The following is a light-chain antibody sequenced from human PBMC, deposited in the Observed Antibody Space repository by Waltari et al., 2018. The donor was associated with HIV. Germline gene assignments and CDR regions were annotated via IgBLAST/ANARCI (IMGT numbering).Light chain of an antibody. CDR3: AAWDDRLNLV. CDR2: KNN. V-gene: IGLV1-47*01. J-gene: IGLJ2*01. Sequence: QSVLTQPPSASGTPGQRAPISCFGRTSTIGSNYVYWYQQLPGMAPNLLIYKNNQRPSGVPDRFSGSKSGTSASLAISGLRSEDEADYYCAAWDDRLNLVFGGGTKLTVL. CDR1: TSTIGSNY.